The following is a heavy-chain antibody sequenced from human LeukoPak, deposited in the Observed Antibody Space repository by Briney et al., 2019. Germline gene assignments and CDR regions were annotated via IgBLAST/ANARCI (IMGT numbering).Heavy chain of an antibody. CDR2: IIPIFGTA. V-gene: IGHV1-69*05. CDR3: ARALYYYDSSGYYGLDY. J-gene: IGHJ4*02. CDR1: GGTFSSYA. Sequence: GASVKVSCKASGGTFSSYAISWVRQAPGQGLEWMGGIIPIFGTANYAQKFQGRVTITTDESTSTAYMKLSSLRSEDTAVYYCARALYYYDSSGYYGLDYWGQGTLVTVSS. D-gene: IGHD3-22*01.